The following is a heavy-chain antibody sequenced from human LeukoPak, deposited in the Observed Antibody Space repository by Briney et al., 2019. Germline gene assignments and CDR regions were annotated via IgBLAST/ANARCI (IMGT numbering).Heavy chain of an antibody. D-gene: IGHD2-2*01. V-gene: IGHV3-21*01. CDR1: GFTFSSYS. Sequence: GGSLRLSCAASGFTFSSYSMNWVRQAPGKGLEWVSSISSSSSYIYYADSVKGRFIISRDNAKNSLYLQMNSLRAEDTAVYYCAREDCSSTSCYWLDYWGQGTLVTVSS. J-gene: IGHJ4*02. CDR2: ISSSSSYI. CDR3: AREDCSSTSCYWLDY.